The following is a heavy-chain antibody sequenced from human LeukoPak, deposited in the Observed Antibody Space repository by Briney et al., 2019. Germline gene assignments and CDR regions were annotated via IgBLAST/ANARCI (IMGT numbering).Heavy chain of an antibody. CDR2: INHSGST. Sequence: SETLPLTCAVYGGSFSGYYWSWIRQPPGKGLEWIGEINHSGSTNYNPSLKSRVTISVDTSKNQFSLKLSSVTAADMAVYYCARGMYSSSWYSFDYWGQGTLVTVSS. V-gene: IGHV4-34*01. J-gene: IGHJ4*02. D-gene: IGHD6-13*01. CDR1: GGSFSGYY. CDR3: ARGMYSSSWYSFDY.